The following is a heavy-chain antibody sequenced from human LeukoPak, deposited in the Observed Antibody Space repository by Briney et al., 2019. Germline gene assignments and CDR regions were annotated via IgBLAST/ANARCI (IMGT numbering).Heavy chain of an antibody. CDR3: ARDPIQSCSSTSCYGYYFDY. D-gene: IGHD2-2*01. Sequence: GSLRLSCAASGFTFSSYAMHWVRQAPGKGLEWVAVISYDGSNKYYVDSVKGRFTISRDNAKNSLYLQMNSLRAEDTAVYYCARDPIQSCSSTSCYGYYFDYWGQGTLVTVSS. J-gene: IGHJ4*02. V-gene: IGHV3-30*04. CDR2: ISYDGSNK. CDR1: GFTFSSYA.